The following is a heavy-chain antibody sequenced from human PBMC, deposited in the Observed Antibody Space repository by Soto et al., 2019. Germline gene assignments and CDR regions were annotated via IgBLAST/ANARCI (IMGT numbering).Heavy chain of an antibody. CDR1: GNTFTSYD. J-gene: IGHJ4*02. V-gene: IGHV1-8*01. CDR3: ARGRASGSYYLLDY. D-gene: IGHD3-10*01. CDR2: INPNSGNI. Sequence: AAVKVSCKASGNTFTSYDINWVRQATGHGLEWMGWINPNSGNIGYAQKFQGRVTMTRDTAIRTAYMEVSRLRSDDTAVYYCARGRASGSYYLLDYWGQGTLVTVSS.